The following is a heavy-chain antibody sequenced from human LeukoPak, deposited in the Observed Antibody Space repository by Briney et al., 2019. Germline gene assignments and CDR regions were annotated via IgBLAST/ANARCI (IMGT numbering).Heavy chain of an antibody. D-gene: IGHD4-23*01. CDR3: ARDCRATVVGLYYYYMDV. V-gene: IGHV1-18*01. CDR1: GYTFTSYG. J-gene: IGHJ6*03. CDR2: ISAYNGNT. Sequence: ASVKVSCKASGYTFTSYGISWVRQAPGQGLEWMGWISAYNGNTNYAQKLQGRVTMTTDTSTSTAYMELRSLRSDDTAVYYCARDCRATVVGLYYYYMDVWGKGTTVTVSS.